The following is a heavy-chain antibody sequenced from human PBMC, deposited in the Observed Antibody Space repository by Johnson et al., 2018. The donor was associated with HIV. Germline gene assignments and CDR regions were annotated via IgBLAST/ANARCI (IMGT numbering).Heavy chain of an antibody. V-gene: IGHV3-11*04. CDR2: ITSSGATK. CDR1: GFTFSDYY. Sequence: QVQLVESGGGLVMPGGSLRVSCAASGFTFSDYYMAWIRQTPGKGLEWVSSITSSGATKYYADSVKGRFTISRDNTENLVYLQMNILSPEDTAVYYCARAPEVRGVDAFDIWGQGTMVTVSS. J-gene: IGHJ3*02. CDR3: ARAPEVRGVDAFDI. D-gene: IGHD3-10*01.